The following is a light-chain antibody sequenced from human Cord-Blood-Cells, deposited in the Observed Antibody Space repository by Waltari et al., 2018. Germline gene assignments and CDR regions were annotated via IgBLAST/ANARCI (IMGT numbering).Light chain of an antibody. V-gene: IGLV2-8*01. Sequence: QSALTQPPSVSGSPGQSVTISCTGTSSDVGGYNYVSWYQQHPGKAPKLMIYDVSNRRAGVSDRFSGSKSGNTASLTVSGLQAEDEADYYCSSYAGSSTLVFGGGTKLTVL. CDR1: SSDVGGYNY. CDR2: DVS. J-gene: IGLJ3*02. CDR3: SSYAGSSTLV.